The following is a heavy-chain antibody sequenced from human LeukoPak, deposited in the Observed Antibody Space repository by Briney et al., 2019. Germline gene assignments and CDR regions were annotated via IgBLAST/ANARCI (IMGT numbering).Heavy chain of an antibody. CDR2: ISTSSSTI. V-gene: IGHV3-48*04. J-gene: IGHJ3*02. D-gene: IGHD3-3*01. CDR3: AKDQPPYDFWSGYYDAFDI. Sequence: GGSLRLSCAASGFTFSSYSMNWVRQAPGKGLEWVSYISTSSSTIYYADSVKGRFTISRDNAKNSLYLQMNSLRAEDTAVYYCAKDQPPYDFWSGYYDAFDIWGQGTMVTVSS. CDR1: GFTFSSYS.